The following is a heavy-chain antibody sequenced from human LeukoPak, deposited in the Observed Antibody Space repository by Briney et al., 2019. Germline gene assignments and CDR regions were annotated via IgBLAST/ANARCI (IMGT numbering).Heavy chain of an antibody. V-gene: IGHV4-38-2*02. J-gene: IGHJ4*02. D-gene: IGHD2-21*01. CDR3: ARAFCVGECFVLHIFFDS. CDR2: IYQRATV. CDR1: GYSISSGYF. Sequence: SETLSLTCNVSGYSISSGYFWGWVRQAPGKGLEWIGSIYQRATVQYNPPLKSRVTISLDTSKNHFSLNLRSMQASDPAVYYCARAFCVGECFVLHIFFDSWGQGTLVTVSS.